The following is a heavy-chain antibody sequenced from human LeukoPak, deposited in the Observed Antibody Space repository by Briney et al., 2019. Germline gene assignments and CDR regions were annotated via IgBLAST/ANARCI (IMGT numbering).Heavy chain of an antibody. CDR1: GGTFSSYA. V-gene: IGHV1-69*04. J-gene: IGHJ4*02. Sequence: EASVKVSCKASGGTFSSYAISWVRQAPGQGLEWMGRIIPILGIANYAQKFQGRVTITADKSTSTAYMELSSLRSEDTAVYYCARALGHRGPLDYWGQGTLVTVSS. CDR3: ARALGHRGPLDY. D-gene: IGHD3-10*01. CDR2: IIPILGIA.